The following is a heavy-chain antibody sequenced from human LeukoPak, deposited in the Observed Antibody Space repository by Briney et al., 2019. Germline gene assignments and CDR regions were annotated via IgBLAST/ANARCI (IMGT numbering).Heavy chain of an antibody. CDR2: IIPIFGTA. J-gene: IGHJ4*02. Sequence: SVKVSCKASGGTFSSYAISWVRQAPGQGLEWMGGIIPIFGTANYAQKFQGRVTITADKSTSTAYMELSSLRAEDTAVYYCAKEREGYYFDYWGQGTLVTVSS. V-gene: IGHV1-69*06. CDR1: GGTFSSYA. CDR3: AKEREGYYFDY. D-gene: IGHD1-26*01.